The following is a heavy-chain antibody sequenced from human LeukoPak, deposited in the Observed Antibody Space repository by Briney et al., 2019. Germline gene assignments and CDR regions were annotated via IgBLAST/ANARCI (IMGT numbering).Heavy chain of an antibody. CDR2: INHSGST. CDR1: GGSISSGGYY. Sequence: SETLSLTCTVSGGSISSGGYYWSWIRQPPGKGLEWIGEINHSGSTNYNPSLKSRVTISVDTSKNQFSLKLSSVTAADTAVYYCAREYYYGSGSLIYWGQGTLVTVSS. CDR3: AREYYYGSGSLIY. D-gene: IGHD3-10*01. J-gene: IGHJ4*02. V-gene: IGHV4-39*07.